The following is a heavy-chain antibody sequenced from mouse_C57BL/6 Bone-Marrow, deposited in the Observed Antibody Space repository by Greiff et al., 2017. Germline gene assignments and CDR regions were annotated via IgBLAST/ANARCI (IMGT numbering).Heavy chain of an antibody. CDR1: GFSFNTYA. CDR3: VRLDYFSFAY. Sequence: EVKLVESGGGLVQPKGSLKLSCAASGFSFNTYAMNWVRQAPGKGLEWVARIRSKSNNYATYYADSVKDRFTISRDDSESMLYLQMNNLKTEDTAMYYCVRLDYFSFAYWGQGTLVTVSA. J-gene: IGHJ3*01. D-gene: IGHD1-1*02. CDR2: IRSKSNNYAT. V-gene: IGHV10-1*01.